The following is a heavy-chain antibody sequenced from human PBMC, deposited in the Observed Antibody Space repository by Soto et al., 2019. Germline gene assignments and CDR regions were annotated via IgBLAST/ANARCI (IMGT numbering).Heavy chain of an antibody. CDR3: ARLSGSSGYCFDY. CDR2: IYYSGST. V-gene: IGHV4-31*03. CDR1: GGSISSGGYY. D-gene: IGHD3-22*01. J-gene: IGHJ4*02. Sequence: PSETLSLTCTVSGGSISSGGYYWSWIRQHPGKGLEWIGYIYYSGSTYYNPSLKSRVTISVDTSKNQFSLKLSSVTAADTAVYYCARLSGSSGYCFDYWGQGTLVTVSS.